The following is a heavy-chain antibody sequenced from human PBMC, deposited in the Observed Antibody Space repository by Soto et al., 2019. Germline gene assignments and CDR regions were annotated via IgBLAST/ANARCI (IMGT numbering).Heavy chain of an antibody. Sequence: QVQLVESGGGVVQPGRSLRLSCAASGFTFSSYGMHWVRQAPGKGLEWVAVISYHGSNKYYEDSVMGRFTISRDNSKNALYLQMNSLRAEDTAVYYCARDHSHSSGYLCDYWGQGTLVTVSS. CDR3: ARDHSHSSGYLCDY. J-gene: IGHJ4*02. D-gene: IGHD3-22*01. V-gene: IGHV3-30*03. CDR2: ISYHGSNK. CDR1: GFTFSSYG.